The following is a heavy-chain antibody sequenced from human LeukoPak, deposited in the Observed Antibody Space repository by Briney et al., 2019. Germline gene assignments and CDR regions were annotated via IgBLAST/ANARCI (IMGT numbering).Heavy chain of an antibody. D-gene: IGHD6-6*01. J-gene: IGHJ4*02. V-gene: IGHV4-39*07. CDR1: DGSINTPNYY. CDR2: IYHSGST. CDR3: ARADYSSSSDY. Sequence: PSETLSLTCTVSDGSINTPNYYWGWIRQPPGKGLEWIGSIYHSGSTYYNPSLKSRVTISVDTSKNQFSLKLSSVTAADTAVYYCARADYSSSSDYWGQGTLVTVSS.